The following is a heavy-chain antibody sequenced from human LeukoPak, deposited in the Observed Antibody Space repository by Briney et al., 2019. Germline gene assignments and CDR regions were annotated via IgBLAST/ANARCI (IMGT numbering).Heavy chain of an antibody. Sequence: GGSLRLSCAASGFTFSSNWMHWVRQAPGKGLVWVSLIKSDGSYTNYADSVKGRFTISRDNAKNTLYLQMSSLRAEDTAVYYCARGRVGYYFDYWGQGALVTVSS. CDR1: GFTFSSNW. CDR3: ARGRVGYYFDY. D-gene: IGHD1-26*01. CDR2: IKSDGSYT. V-gene: IGHV3-74*01. J-gene: IGHJ4*02.